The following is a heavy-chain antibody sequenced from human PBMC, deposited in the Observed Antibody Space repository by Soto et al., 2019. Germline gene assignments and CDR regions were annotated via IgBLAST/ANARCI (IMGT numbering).Heavy chain of an antibody. V-gene: IGHV3-30*18. D-gene: IGHD3-10*01. CDR1: GFTFSSYG. CDR2: ISYDGSNK. J-gene: IGHJ4*02. CDR3: AKGVNVLLWFGELLPDY. Sequence: QVQLVESGGGVVQPGRSLRLSCAASGFTFSSYGMHWVRQAPGKGLEWVAVISYDGSNKYYADSVKGRFTISRDNSKNTLYLQMNSLRAEDTAVYYCAKGVNVLLWFGELLPDYWGQGTLVTVSS.